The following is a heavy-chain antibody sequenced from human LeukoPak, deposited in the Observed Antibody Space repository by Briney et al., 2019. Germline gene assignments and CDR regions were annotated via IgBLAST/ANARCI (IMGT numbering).Heavy chain of an antibody. CDR3: ARSLTGENYDY. CDR1: GGSFSGHY. J-gene: IGHJ4*02. Sequence: PSETLSLTCAVYGGSFSGHYWSWIRQPPGKGLEWIGEINHSGSTNYNPSLKSRVTISVDTSKNQFSLKLSSVTAADTAVYYCARSLTGENYDYWGQGTLVTVSS. D-gene: IGHD7-27*01. V-gene: IGHV4-34*01. CDR2: INHSGST.